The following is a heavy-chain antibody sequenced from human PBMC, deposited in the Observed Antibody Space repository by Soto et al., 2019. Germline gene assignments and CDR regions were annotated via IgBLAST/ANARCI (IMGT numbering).Heavy chain of an antibody. CDR1: GASVSSTYW. Sequence: PSETLSLTCAVSGASVSSTYWWSWDRQPPGKGPEWIGEINHRGSANYNPSLKSRVTISVDISKSQFSLRLTSVTAADTAVYYCARDGQRQLASDDWGQGTLVTVSS. CDR2: INHRGSA. V-gene: IGHV4-4*02. CDR3: ARDGQRQLASDD. D-gene: IGHD6-13*01. J-gene: IGHJ4*02.